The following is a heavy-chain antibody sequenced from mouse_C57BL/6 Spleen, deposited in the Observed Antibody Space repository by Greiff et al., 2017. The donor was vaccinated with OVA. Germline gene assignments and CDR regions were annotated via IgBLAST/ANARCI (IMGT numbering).Heavy chain of an antibody. CDR3: AKQRWLLRGGAMDY. J-gene: IGHJ4*01. D-gene: IGHD2-3*01. V-gene: IGHV2-3*01. CDR1: GFSLTSYG. CDR2: IWGGGST. Sequence: VQLQQSGPGLVAPSQSLSITCTVSGFSLTSYGVSWVRQPPGKGLEWLGVIWGGGSTNYHSALISRLSLSKDNSKSQVFLKLNSLQTDDTATYYCAKQRWLLRGGAMDYWGQGTSVTVSS.